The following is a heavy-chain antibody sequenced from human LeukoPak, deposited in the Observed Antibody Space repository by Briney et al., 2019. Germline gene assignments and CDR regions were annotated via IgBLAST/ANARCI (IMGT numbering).Heavy chain of an antibody. Sequence: GGSLRLSCAASGFTFSSYAMHWVRQAPGKGLEWVAVISYDGSNKYYADSVKGRFTISRDNSKNTLYLQMNSLRAEDTAVYYCGRIRGGYEAYWGQGTLVTVSS. CDR2: ISYDGSNK. CDR3: GRIRGGYEAY. J-gene: IGHJ4*02. D-gene: IGHD5-12*01. CDR1: GFTFSSYA. V-gene: IGHV3-30-3*01.